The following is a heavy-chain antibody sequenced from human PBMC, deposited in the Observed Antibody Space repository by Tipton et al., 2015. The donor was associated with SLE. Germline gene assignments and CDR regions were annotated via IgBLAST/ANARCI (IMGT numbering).Heavy chain of an antibody. CDR1: HYSFSSAYY. D-gene: IGHD2-21*02. Sequence: TLSLTCTVSHYSFSSAYYWVWIRQSPGKALEWIGTIYHSGSTKYNPSLRNRPSISVDTSKNQFSLKLTSVTAADTAIYYCARTRGVVTPGDFDLWGQGTLVTVSS. CDR2: IYHSGST. J-gene: IGHJ4*02. CDR3: ARTRGVVTPGDFDL. V-gene: IGHV4-38-2*02.